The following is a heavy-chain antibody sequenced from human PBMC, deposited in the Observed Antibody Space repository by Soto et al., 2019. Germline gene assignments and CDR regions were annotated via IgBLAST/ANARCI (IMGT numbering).Heavy chain of an antibody. CDR3: ARENDPYGFDL. CDR1: GYSFDSYA. J-gene: IGHJ3*01. CDR2: IGSGDT. Sequence: HVQLVQSGATQEKPGASEKVSCEAFGYSFDSYAYSWVRQAPGQGLEWMGRIGSGDTNYAQKLQGRVTMTTDTSTNTAYMEVRSLRYDDTALYYCARENDPYGFDLWGQGTMVTVSS. V-gene: IGHV1-18*01.